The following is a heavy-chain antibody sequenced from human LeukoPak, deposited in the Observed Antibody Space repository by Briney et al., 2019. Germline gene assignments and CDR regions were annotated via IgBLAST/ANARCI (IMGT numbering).Heavy chain of an antibody. V-gene: IGHV3-30-3*01. CDR1: GFTFSSYA. J-gene: IGHJ3*02. CDR3: ARPPRGYSYVDAFDI. CDR2: ISYDGGNK. Sequence: GGSLRLSCAASGFTFSSYAMHWVRQAPGKGLEWVAVISYDGGNKYYADSVKGRFTISRDNSKNTLYVRMHSLRAEDTAVYYCARPPRGYSYVDAFDIWGQGTMVTVSS. D-gene: IGHD5-18*01.